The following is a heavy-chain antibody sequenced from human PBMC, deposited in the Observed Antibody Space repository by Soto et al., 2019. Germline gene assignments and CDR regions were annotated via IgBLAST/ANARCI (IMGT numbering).Heavy chain of an antibody. J-gene: IGHJ6*02. CDR1: GYTFTSYY. Sequence: GASVKVSCKASGYTFTSYYMHWVRQAPGQGLEWMGIINPSGGSTSYAQKFQGRVTMTRDTSTSTVYMELSSLRSEDTAVYYCARRGTMVRGAQKSYGMDVWGQGTTVTVSS. V-gene: IGHV1-46*01. CDR3: ARRGTMVRGAQKSYGMDV. D-gene: IGHD3-10*01. CDR2: INPSGGST.